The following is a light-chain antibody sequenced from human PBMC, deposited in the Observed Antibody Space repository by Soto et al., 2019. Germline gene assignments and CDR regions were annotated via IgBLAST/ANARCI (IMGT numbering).Light chain of an antibody. CDR2: EVS. Sequence: QSVLTQPPSASGSPGQSVTISCTGTSSDVGGYNYVSWYQQHPGKAPKLMIYEVSKRPSGVPVRFSGSKSGNTASLTVSGLQAEDEADYYCSSYAGSNIVVFGRGTKLTVL. CDR1: SSDVGGYNY. J-gene: IGLJ2*01. V-gene: IGLV2-8*01. CDR3: SSYAGSNIVV.